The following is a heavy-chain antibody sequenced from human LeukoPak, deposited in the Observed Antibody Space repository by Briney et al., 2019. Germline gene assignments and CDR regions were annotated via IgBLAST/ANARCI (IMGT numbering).Heavy chain of an antibody. V-gene: IGHV3-33*01. D-gene: IGHD6-13*01. Sequence: GGSLRLSCAASGFTFSSYGMHWVRQAPGKGLEWVAVIWYDGSNKYYADSVKGRFTISRDNSKNTLYLQMNSLRAEDTAVYYCARAGDISSSWYTPEDAFDIWDQGTMVTVSS. CDR1: GFTFSSYG. J-gene: IGHJ3*02. CDR2: IWYDGSNK. CDR3: ARAGDISSSWYTPEDAFDI.